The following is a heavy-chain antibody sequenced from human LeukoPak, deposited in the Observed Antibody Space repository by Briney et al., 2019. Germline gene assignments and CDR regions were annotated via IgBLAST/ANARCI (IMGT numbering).Heavy chain of an antibody. J-gene: IGHJ3*02. CDR2: FDPEDGEA. D-gene: IGHD5-12*01. CDR3: ATYSGYALHDAFDI. V-gene: IGHV1-24*01. CDR1: GYTFTSYY. Sequence: ASVKVSCKASGYTFTSYYMHWVRQAPGKGLEWMGGFDPEDGEAIYAQKFQGRVTMTEDTSTDTAYMELSSLRSEDTAVYYCATYSGYALHDAFDIWGQGTMVTVSS.